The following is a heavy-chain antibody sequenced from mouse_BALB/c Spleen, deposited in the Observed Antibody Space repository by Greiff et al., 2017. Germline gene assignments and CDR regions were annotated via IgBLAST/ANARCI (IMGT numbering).Heavy chain of an antibody. V-gene: IGHV2-9*02. CDR2: IWAGGST. J-gene: IGHJ4*01. CDR3: ARDDRYDGTRAMDY. Sequence: VQLVESGPGLVAPSQSLSITCTVSGFSLTSYGVHWVRQPPGKGLEWLGVIWAGGSTNYNSALMSRLSISKDNSKSQVFLKMNSLQTDDTAMYYCARDDRYDGTRAMDYWGQGTSVTVSS. D-gene: IGHD2-14*01. CDR1: GFSLTSYG.